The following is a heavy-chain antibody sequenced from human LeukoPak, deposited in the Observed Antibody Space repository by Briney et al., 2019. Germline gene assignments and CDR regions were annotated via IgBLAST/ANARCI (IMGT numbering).Heavy chain of an antibody. CDR3: ARDHWNHIRGSFDI. Sequence: GGSLILSCAAPGFTFSNYWMSWVRQAPGKGLEWVSYISSTGSTIYYADSVKGRFTISRDNAKNSLYLQMNSLRAEDTAVYYCARDHWNHIRGSFDIWGQGTMVTVSS. V-gene: IGHV3-48*04. D-gene: IGHD1-1*01. CDR1: GFTFSNYW. CDR2: ISSTGSTI. J-gene: IGHJ3*02.